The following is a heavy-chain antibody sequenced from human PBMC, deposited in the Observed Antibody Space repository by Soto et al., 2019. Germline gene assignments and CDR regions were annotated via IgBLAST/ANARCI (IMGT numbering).Heavy chain of an antibody. Sequence: PGGSLRLSCLASEFTFSSYGINWVRQAPGKGLEWVSSISSDSSYIYYADSVKGRFTISRDNGKNSLYLEMNSLRAEDTAVYYCAGVWGTYRSYFDPWGQGTLVTVSS. J-gene: IGHJ5*02. V-gene: IGHV3-21*04. CDR3: AGVWGTYRSYFDP. CDR2: ISSDSSYI. D-gene: IGHD3-16*02. CDR1: EFTFSSYG.